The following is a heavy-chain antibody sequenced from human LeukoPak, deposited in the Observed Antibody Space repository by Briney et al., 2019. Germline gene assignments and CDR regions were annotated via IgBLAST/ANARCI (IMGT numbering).Heavy chain of an antibody. V-gene: IGHV3-66*01. CDR3: ARDTVSPYYDFWSGYSY. CDR2: IYSGGST. D-gene: IGHD3-3*01. CDR1: GFTVSSNY. Sequence: GGSLRLSCAASGFTVSSNYMSWVRQAPGKGLEWVSVIYSGGSTYYADSVKGRFTISRDNSKNTLYLRMNSLRAEDTAVYYCARDTVSPYYDFWSGYSYWGQGTLVTVSS. J-gene: IGHJ4*02.